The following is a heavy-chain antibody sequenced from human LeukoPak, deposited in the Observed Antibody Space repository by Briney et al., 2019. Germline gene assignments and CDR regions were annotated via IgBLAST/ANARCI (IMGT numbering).Heavy chain of an antibody. CDR1: GGSISSYY. J-gene: IGHJ4*02. D-gene: IGHD3-10*01. Sequence: PSETLSLTCTVSGGSISSYYWNWIRQPPGKGLEWIGYINYRGNTNYNPSLKSRVTISVDTSKNQFSLKLSSVTAADTAVYYCAGDTYGRDYWGQGTLVTVSS. V-gene: IGHV4-59*12. CDR2: INYRGNT. CDR3: AGDTYGRDY.